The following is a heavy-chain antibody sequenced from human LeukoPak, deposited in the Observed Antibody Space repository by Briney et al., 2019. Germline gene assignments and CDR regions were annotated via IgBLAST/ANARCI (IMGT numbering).Heavy chain of an antibody. D-gene: IGHD3-10*01. Sequence: ASVKVSCKASGYTFTGYYMHWVRQAPGQALEGMGWINPNSGGTKYAQKSQGRVTMTRDTSITTVYIELSSLRSDDKAVYYCARDYYGSGSYYQLGYWGQGTLVTVSS. J-gene: IGHJ4*02. CDR2: INPNSGGT. V-gene: IGHV1-2*02. CDR1: GYTFTGYY. CDR3: ARDYYGSGSYYQLGY.